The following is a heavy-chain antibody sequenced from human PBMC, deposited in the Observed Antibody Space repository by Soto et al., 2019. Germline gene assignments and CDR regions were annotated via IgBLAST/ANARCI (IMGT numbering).Heavy chain of an antibody. CDR1: GSYY. D-gene: IGHD4-17*01. CDR3: TRDVDFGEEDV. V-gene: IGHV4-61*01. CDR2: IYFSGRT. J-gene: IGHJ6*02. Sequence: GSYYWNWIRQPPGKGLEWIGYIYFSGRTNYNPSLKSRVTISIDTSKNQFSLKLTSATAEDTAVYYYTRDVDFGEEDVWGQGTTVTVSS.